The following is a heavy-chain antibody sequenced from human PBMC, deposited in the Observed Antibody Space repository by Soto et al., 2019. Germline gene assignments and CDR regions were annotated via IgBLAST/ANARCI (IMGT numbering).Heavy chain of an antibody. V-gene: IGHV3-23*01. Sequence: QPGGSLRLSCAASGFTFSTYAMSWVRQAPGKGLEWVSVISGGGGTKYYADSVKGRFTISRDNSKNTVYLQMNSLRAEDTAVYYCAKAPMDFSTFRTPNWFDPWGQGTLVTVSS. J-gene: IGHJ5*02. D-gene: IGHD3-3*01. CDR3: AKAPMDFSTFRTPNWFDP. CDR1: GFTFSTYA. CDR2: ISGGGGTK.